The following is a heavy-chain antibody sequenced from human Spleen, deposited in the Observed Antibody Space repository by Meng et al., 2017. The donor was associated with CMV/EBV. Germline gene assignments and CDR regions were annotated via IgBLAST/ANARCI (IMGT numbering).Heavy chain of an antibody. V-gene: IGHV4-31*03. CDR3: ARGGGTGTTDNWFDP. D-gene: IGHD1-7*01. J-gene: IGHJ5*02. CDR2: ISHSGST. Sequence: SETLSLTCTVSGGSISSGGYYWSWIRQNPGKGLEWIGYISHSGSTYYNPSLKSRVTISVDTSKNQFSLKLSSVTAADTAVYYCARGGGTGTTDNWFDPWGQGTLVTVSS. CDR1: GGSISSGGYY.